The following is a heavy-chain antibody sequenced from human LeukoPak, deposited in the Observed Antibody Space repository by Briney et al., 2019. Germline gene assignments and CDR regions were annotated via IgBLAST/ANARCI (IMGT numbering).Heavy chain of an antibody. CDR3: AKDRSTYNVLTGYQDY. Sequence: GGSLRFSCAVSGFTFSRYGMHWVCQAPGKGPEWVALISYDGGNKDYVDSVKGRFTVSRDNSRNTLYLQMNSLRPEDTAVYYCAKDRSTYNVLTGYQDYWGQGTLVTVSS. V-gene: IGHV3-30*18. J-gene: IGHJ4*02. D-gene: IGHD3-9*01. CDR2: ISYDGGNK. CDR1: GFTFSRYG.